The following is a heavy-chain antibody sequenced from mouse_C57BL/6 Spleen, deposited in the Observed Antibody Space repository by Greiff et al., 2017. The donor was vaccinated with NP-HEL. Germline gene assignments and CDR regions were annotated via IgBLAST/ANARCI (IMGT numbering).Heavy chain of an antibody. CDR1: GFTFSDYG. D-gene: IGHD1-1*01. CDR3: ARRGFTTVVTHYAMDY. J-gene: IGHJ4*01. Sequence: EVMLVESGGGLVKPGGSLKLSCAASGFTFSDYGMHWVRQAPEKGLEWVAYISSGSSTIYYADTVKGRFTISRDNAKNTLFLQMTSLRSEDTAMYYCARRGFTTVVTHYAMDYWGQGTSVTVSS. V-gene: IGHV5-17*01. CDR2: ISSGSSTI.